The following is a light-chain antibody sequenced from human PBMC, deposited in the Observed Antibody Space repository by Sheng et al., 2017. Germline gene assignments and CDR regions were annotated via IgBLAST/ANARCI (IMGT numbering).Light chain of an antibody. V-gene: IGKV1-5*03. CDR3: QQYNSFPLT. J-gene: IGKJ4*01. CDR2: RAS. Sequence: DIQMTQSPSTLSASEGDRVTLACRASQSISSWLAWYQQKPGKAPKLLIYRASSLEGGVPSRFSGSGSGTEFTLTISSLQPDDFATYYCQQYNSFPLTFGGGTKVEIK. CDR1: QSISSW.